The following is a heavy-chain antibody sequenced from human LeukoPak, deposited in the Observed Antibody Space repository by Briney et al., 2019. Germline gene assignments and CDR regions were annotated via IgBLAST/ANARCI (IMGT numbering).Heavy chain of an antibody. CDR3: ARNQY. D-gene: IGHD4-11*01. CDR2: IRQDGSEK. V-gene: IGHV3-7*01. CDR1: GFTFSNSW. Sequence: GGSLRLSCTASGFTFSNSWMSWVRQAPGKGLEWVANIRQDGSEKYYVDSVKGRFTISRDNAKNSLFLQMNSLRAEDTAVYYCARNQYWGQGNLVTVSS. J-gene: IGHJ4*02.